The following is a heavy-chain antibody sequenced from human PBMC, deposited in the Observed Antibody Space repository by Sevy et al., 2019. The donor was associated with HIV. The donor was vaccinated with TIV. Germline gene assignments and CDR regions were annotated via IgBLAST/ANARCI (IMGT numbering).Heavy chain of an antibody. V-gene: IGHV4-39*02. CDR3: AKIFAH. CDR2: ISYVGKT. J-gene: IGHJ5*02. Sequence: SETLSLTCTVSGGSISSSGSFWGWIRQSPGLGLEWIGDISYVGKTNYNPSLRGRVTISRDTSNNHFSLRLSSVSAADTGVYYCAKIFAHWGQGTLVTVSS. CDR1: GGSISSSGSF.